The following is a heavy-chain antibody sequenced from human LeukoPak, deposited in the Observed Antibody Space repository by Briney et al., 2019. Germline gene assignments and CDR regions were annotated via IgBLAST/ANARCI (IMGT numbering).Heavy chain of an antibody. J-gene: IGHJ1*01. CDR3: ARFPSGVYSSSWYRYFQH. Sequence: GASVKVSCKASGYTFTGYYMHWVRQAPGQGLEWMGWINPNSGGTNYAQKFQGRVTMTRDTSISTAYMELSRLRSDDTAVYYCARFPSGVYSSSWYRYFQHWGQGTLVTVSS. V-gene: IGHV1-2*02. D-gene: IGHD6-13*01. CDR1: GYTFTGYY. CDR2: INPNSGGT.